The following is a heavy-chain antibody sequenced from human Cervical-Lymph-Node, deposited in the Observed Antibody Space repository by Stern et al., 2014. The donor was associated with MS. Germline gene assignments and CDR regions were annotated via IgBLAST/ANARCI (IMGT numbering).Heavy chain of an antibody. Sequence: QLQLQESGPELVKPSETLSLTCTVSGGSVSSSSYYWLWIRQPPGKGLEWIGSIYNNEDTYYSPSLKSRVTISLDTSKNQFSLNLRSVTASDTAMYYCARRGTTMPLDAFDVWGQGTMVTISS. CDR3: ARRGTTMPLDAFDV. D-gene: IGHD1-1*01. V-gene: IGHV4-39*01. J-gene: IGHJ3*01. CDR2: IYNNEDT. CDR1: GGSVSSSSYY.